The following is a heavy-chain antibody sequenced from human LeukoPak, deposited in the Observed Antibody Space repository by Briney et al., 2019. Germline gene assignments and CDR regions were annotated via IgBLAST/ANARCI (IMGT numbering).Heavy chain of an antibody. CDR3: AICSSTWSGDRPDS. D-gene: IGHD2-2*01. CDR2: ILPIFRMT. CDR1: GGTFRNYP. Sequence: SVKVSCKAYGGTFRNYPISWVRQAPGQELEWMGGILPIFRMTNYAEKFQGRVTITADESTTTAYLELNSLRSEDTAVYYCAICSSTWSGDRPDSWGQGSLVTVSS. J-gene: IGHJ4*02. V-gene: IGHV1-69*01.